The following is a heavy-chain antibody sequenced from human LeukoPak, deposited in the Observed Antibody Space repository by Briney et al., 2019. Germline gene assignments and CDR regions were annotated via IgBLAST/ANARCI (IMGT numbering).Heavy chain of an antibody. D-gene: IGHD6-13*01. V-gene: IGHV3-21*01. Sequence: GGSLRLSCAASGFTFSSYSMNWVRQAPGKGLEWVSSISSSSYIYYADSVKGRFTISRDNAKNSLYLQMNSLRAEDTAVYYCARGVVAAAGTYCYYYGMDVWGQGTTVTVSS. J-gene: IGHJ6*02. CDR3: ARGVVAAAGTYCYYYGMDV. CDR2: ISSSSYI. CDR1: GFTFSSYS.